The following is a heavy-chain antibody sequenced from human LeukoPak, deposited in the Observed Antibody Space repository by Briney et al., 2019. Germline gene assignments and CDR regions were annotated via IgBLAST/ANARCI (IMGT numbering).Heavy chain of an antibody. Sequence: SVKVSCKASGGTFSSYAISWVRQAPGQGLEWMGGIIPIFGTANYAQKFQGRVTITADKSTRTAYMELSSLRSEDTAVYYCARKDRYCSGGSCYSWWFDPWGQGTLVTVSS. J-gene: IGHJ5*02. CDR1: GGTFSSYA. CDR3: ARKDRYCSGGSCYSWWFDP. V-gene: IGHV1-69*06. CDR2: IIPIFGTA. D-gene: IGHD2-15*01.